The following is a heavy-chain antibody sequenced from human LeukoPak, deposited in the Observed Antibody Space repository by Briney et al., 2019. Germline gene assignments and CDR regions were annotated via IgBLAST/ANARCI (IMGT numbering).Heavy chain of an antibody. CDR1: GGSISSYY. CDR3: ARAGGSVVPTYFDY. CDR2: IYYSGST. D-gene: IGHD2-21*01. V-gene: IGHV4-59*01. Sequence: PSETLSLTCTVSGGSISSYYWSWIRQPPGKGLEWIGYIYYSGSTNYNPSLKSRVTISVDTSKNQFSLKLSSVTAADTAVYYCARAGGSVVPTYFDYWGQGTLVTVSS. J-gene: IGHJ4*02.